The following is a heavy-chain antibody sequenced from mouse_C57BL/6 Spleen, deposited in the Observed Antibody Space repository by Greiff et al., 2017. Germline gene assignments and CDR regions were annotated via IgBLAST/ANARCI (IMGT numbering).Heavy chain of an antibody. Sequence: VQLQQSGAELVKPGASVQLSCTASGFNIKDYYMHWVKQRTEQGLEWIGRIEPEAGETTYAPKFQGKATITADTTSNAAYLQLSSLASEDTAVYYCARCEVTYYFDYWGQGTTLTVSS. CDR3: ARCEVTYYFDY. V-gene: IGHV14-2*01. D-gene: IGHD2-2*01. CDR2: IEPEAGET. J-gene: IGHJ2*01. CDR1: GFNIKDYY.